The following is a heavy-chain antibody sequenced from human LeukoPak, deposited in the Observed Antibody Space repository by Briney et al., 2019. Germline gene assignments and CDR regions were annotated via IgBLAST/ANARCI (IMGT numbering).Heavy chain of an antibody. CDR3: ARGYCSGGSCYHFFDY. J-gene: IGHJ4*02. CDR2: ISSSSSYI. D-gene: IGHD2-15*01. CDR1: GFTFSSYS. V-gene: IGHV3-21*01. Sequence: PGGSLRLSCAAPGFTFSSYSMNWVRQAPGKGLEWVSSISSSSSYIYYADSVKGRFTISRDNAKNSLYLQMNSLRAEDTAVYYCARGYCSGGSCYHFFDYWGQGTLVTVSS.